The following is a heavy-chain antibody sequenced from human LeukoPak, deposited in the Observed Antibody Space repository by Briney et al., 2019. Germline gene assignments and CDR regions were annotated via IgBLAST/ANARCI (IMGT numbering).Heavy chain of an antibody. CDR1: GGSVSSGDYH. CDR2: VYYSGSS. V-gene: IGHV4-61*08. D-gene: IGHD3-16*01. CDR3: AREATKRRSWFDP. Sequence: SETLSLTCIVSGGSVSSGDYHWSWIRQPQGKGLEWIGNVYYSGSSNYSPSLKSRVTISVDTSKNQFSLGLNSMTAADTAVYYCAREATKRRSWFDPWGQGTLVTVSS. J-gene: IGHJ5*02.